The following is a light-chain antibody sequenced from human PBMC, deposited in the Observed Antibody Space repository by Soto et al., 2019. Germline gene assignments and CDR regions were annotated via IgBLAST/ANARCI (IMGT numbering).Light chain of an antibody. J-gene: IGKJ1*01. CDR1: QSIGDS. V-gene: IGKV1-27*01. Sequence: DMQMTQAPSALSQSLGHRVSITCRASQSIGDSLAWYQQKPGKVPKLLIYAASTLQSGVPSRFSGSGSGTDFTLTISSLQPEDVATYYCQKYNSAPRKFGQGTKVDIK. CDR3: QKYNSAPRK. CDR2: AAS.